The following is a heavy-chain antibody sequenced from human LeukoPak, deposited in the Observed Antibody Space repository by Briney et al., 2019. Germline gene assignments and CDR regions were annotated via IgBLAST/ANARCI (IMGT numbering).Heavy chain of an antibody. CDR2: IYYSGST. V-gene: IGHV4-59*12. J-gene: IGHJ5*02. CDR1: GGSISSYY. D-gene: IGHD1-26*01. Sequence: SETLSLTCTVSGGSISSYYWSWIRQPPGKGLEWIGYIYYSGSTNYNPSLKSRVTMSVDTSKNQFSLKLSSVTAADTAVYYCASSGFGGSYRLYNWFDPWGQGTLVTVSS. CDR3: ASSGFGGSYRLYNWFDP.